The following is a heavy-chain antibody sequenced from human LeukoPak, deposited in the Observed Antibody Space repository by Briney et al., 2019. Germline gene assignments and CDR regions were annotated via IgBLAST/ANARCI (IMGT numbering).Heavy chain of an antibody. CDR1: GFTISSYW. CDR3: AKDLYSNYGPADY. CDR2: INGGGVNT. D-gene: IGHD4-11*01. Sequence: HPGGSLRLSCAVSGFTISSYWMTWVRQAPGKGLEWVSTINGGGVNTHYADSVGGRFTISRDNSKNTLFLQMNSLRDEDTAVYYCAKDLYSNYGPADYWGQGNLVTVSS. J-gene: IGHJ4*02. V-gene: IGHV3-23*01.